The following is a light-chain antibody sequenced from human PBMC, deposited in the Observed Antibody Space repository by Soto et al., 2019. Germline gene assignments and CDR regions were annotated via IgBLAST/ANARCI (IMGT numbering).Light chain of an antibody. CDR2: DAS. CDR1: ESISRY. J-gene: IGKJ2*01. Sequence: DIQMTQSPSSLSASVGDRVTVTCRSSESISRYLNWYQQKPGKAQKLLIYDASTLQAGVPSRFSGTGSGTYFTLTISGLQSEDFATYYCQQSFNAPRTFGQGTKLEIQ. V-gene: IGKV1-39*01. CDR3: QQSFNAPRT.